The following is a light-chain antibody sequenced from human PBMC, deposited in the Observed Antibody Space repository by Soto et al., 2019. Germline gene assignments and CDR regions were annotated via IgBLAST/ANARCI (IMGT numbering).Light chain of an antibody. CDR2: GAS. Sequence: GMTQSPATLSVSPGERATLSCRASQGISTYLSWYQQKPVQTPRLLIYGASTRATGIPARFSGSGSGTEFTLTIRSLQSDDSAVYYCQQYDKWPPVTFAQGTRLEIK. J-gene: IGKJ5*01. CDR1: QGISTY. V-gene: IGKV3-15*01. CDR3: QQYDKWPPVT.